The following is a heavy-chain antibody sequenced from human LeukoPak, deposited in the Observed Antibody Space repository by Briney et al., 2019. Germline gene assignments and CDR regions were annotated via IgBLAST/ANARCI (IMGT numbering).Heavy chain of an antibody. CDR2: ISASGGST. Sequence: GGSLRLSCAASGFTFSNYAMSWVRQAPGKGLEWVSGISASGGSTYYADSVRGRFTISRDNSKNTMYLQMNSLSADDTAVYYCAKPQTTVTTYQYFDYWGQGTLVTVSS. D-gene: IGHD4-17*01. V-gene: IGHV3-23*01. CDR1: GFTFSNYA. J-gene: IGHJ4*02. CDR3: AKPQTTVTTYQYFDY.